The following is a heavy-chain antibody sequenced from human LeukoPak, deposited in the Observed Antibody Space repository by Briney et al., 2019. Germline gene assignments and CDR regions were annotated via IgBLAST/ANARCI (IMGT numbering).Heavy chain of an antibody. J-gene: IGHJ6*03. CDR2: INHSGST. CDR1: GGSFSGYY. D-gene: IGHD3-10*01. Sequence: SETLSLTCAVYGGSFSGYYWSWIRQPPGKGLEWIGEINHSGSTNYNPSLKSRVTISVDTSKNQFSLKLSFVTAADTAVYYCARGVDYYGSGSYSYYYYYMDVWGKGTTVTVSS. CDR3: ARGVDYYGSGSYSYYYYYMDV. V-gene: IGHV4-34*01.